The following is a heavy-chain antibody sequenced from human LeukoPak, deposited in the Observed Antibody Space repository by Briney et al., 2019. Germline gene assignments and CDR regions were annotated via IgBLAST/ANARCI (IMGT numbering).Heavy chain of an antibody. D-gene: IGHD3-22*01. J-gene: IGHJ6*02. CDR1: GFTFSSYG. V-gene: IGHV3-33*01. CDR2: IWYDGSNK. Sequence: QPGGSLRLSCAASGFTFSSYGMHWVRQAPGKGLEWVAVIWYDGSNKYYADSVKGRFTISRDNSKNTLYLQMNSLRAEDTAVYYCARDRSYYDSSGYYYIRYYYYGMDVWGQGTTVTVSS. CDR3: ARDRSYYDSSGYYYIRYYYYGMDV.